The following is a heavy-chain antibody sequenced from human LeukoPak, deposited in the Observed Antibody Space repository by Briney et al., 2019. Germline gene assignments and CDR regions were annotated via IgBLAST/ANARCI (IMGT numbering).Heavy chain of an antibody. CDR2: VCSGGST. CDR1: GFIVTNNY. J-gene: IGHJ4*02. D-gene: IGHD2-8*01. CDR3: ARDPPAVLIDTYG. Sequence: GGSLTLSCAASGFIVTNNYINWVRQAPGKGLEWVSLVCSGGSTYYADSVKGRFTISRDNSKNMVYLQMNSLRAEDTAMYYCARDPPAVLIDTYGWGQGTLVTVSS. V-gene: IGHV3-66*01.